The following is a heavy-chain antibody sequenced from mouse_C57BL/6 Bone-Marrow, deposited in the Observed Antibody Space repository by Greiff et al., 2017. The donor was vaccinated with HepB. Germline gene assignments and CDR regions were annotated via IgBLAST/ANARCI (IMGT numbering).Heavy chain of an antibody. V-gene: IGHV14-3*01. Sequence: VQLQQSVAELVRPGASVKLSCPASGFNIQNTYMPWVKQRPDQGLAWIGRSDPANGNTKYAPKFQGKAPITADTSSNTAYLQLSSLTSEDTAIYYCARGEAYDDFDDWGQGTTLTVSS. D-gene: IGHD2-3*01. CDR3: ARGEAYDDFDD. J-gene: IGHJ2*01. CDR2: SDPANGNT. CDR1: GFNIQNTY.